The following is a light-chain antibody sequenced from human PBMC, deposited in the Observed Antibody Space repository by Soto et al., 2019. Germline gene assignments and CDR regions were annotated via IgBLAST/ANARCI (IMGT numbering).Light chain of an antibody. CDR2: EVT. J-gene: IGLJ2*01. Sequence: QSALTQPASVSGSPGQSIAISCTGTSSDVGAYNYVSWYQRHPGKAPKLMIYEVTNRPSGVSDRFSGSKSGNTASLTISGLQAEDEADYFCSSYTTSATLLFGGGTQLTVL. V-gene: IGLV2-14*01. CDR1: SSDVGAYNY. CDR3: SSYTTSATLL.